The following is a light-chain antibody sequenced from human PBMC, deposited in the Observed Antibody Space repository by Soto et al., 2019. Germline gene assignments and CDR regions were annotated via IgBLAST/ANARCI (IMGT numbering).Light chain of an antibody. V-gene: IGLV2-14*01. Sequence: QSALTQPASVSGSPGQSITISCTGTRDDIGDYNYVSWYQQYPGKAPKLIIFEVSNRPSGVSDRFSGSKSGNTASLTISGVQTEDEATYFCSSYTSSDTLVFGGGTKLTGL. CDR1: RDDIGDYNY. CDR3: SSYTSSDTLV. J-gene: IGLJ3*02. CDR2: EVS.